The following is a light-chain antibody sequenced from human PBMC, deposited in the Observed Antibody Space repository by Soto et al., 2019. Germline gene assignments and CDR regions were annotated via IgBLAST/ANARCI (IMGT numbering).Light chain of an antibody. Sequence: DIQMTQSPSTLSASVGDRVTITCRASQSISSWLAWYQQKPGKAPKLLIYDASSLESGVPSRFSGSGSGTEFTLTISSLQPDDFATYYCQQYNSYSRTSGPGTKVDIK. J-gene: IGKJ3*01. CDR2: DAS. V-gene: IGKV1-5*01. CDR3: QQYNSYSRT. CDR1: QSISSW.